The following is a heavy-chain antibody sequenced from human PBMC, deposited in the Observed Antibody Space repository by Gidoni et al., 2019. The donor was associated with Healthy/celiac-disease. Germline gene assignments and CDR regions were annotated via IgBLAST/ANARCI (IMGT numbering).Heavy chain of an antibody. CDR2: IYHSGST. J-gene: IGHJ4*02. CDR1: GYSISSGYY. CDR3: ARGPDSSSWPYYFDY. D-gene: IGHD6-13*01. V-gene: IGHV4-38-2*01. Sequence: QVQLQESGPGLVKPSETLSLTCAVSGYSISSGYYWGWIRQPPGKGLEWIGSIYHSGSTYYTPSLKSRVTISVDTSKNQFSLKLSSVTAADTAVYYCARGPDSSSWPYYFDYWGQGTLVTVSS.